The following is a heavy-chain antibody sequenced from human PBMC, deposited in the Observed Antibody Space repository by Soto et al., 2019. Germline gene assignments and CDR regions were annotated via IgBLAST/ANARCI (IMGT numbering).Heavy chain of an antibody. Sequence: EVQLLESGGGLVQPGGSLRLSCAASGFTFSSYAMSWVRQAPGKGLEWVSAISGSGGSTYYADSVKGRFTISRDNSKNTLYLQMNSLRAAATAVYYCAKIPHSSSWYLDAFDIWGQGTMVTVSS. J-gene: IGHJ3*02. CDR1: GFTFSSYA. D-gene: IGHD6-13*01. V-gene: IGHV3-23*01. CDR2: ISGSGGST. CDR3: AKIPHSSSWYLDAFDI.